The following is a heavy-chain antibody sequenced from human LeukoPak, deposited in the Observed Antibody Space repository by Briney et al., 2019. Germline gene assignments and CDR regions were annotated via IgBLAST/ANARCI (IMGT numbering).Heavy chain of an antibody. D-gene: IGHD4/OR15-4a*01. CDR1: GYTFTSYD. CDR3: ARTGMTMVPKIDY. CDR2: MNPNSGNT. Sequence: ASVKVSCKASGYTFTSYDIDWVRQATGQGLEWMGWMNPNSGNTGYAQKFQGRVTMTRNTSISTAYMELSSLRSEDTAVYYCARTGMTMVPKIDYWGQGTLVTVSS. J-gene: IGHJ4*02. V-gene: IGHV1-8*01.